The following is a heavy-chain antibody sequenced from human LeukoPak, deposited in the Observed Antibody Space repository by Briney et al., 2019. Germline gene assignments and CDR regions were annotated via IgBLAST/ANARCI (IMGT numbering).Heavy chain of an antibody. CDR1: GFTFSSYF. V-gene: IGHV3-23*01. CDR3: AKAWAAAGTFDS. CDR2: IIGSGGDT. Sequence: GGSLRLSCAASGFTFSSYFMHWLRQAPGKGLEWVSTIIGSGGDTYYAGSVKGRFTISRDTSKNTLYLQMNSLRAEDTAVYYCAKAWAAAGTFDSWGQGTLVTVSS. J-gene: IGHJ4*02. D-gene: IGHD6-13*01.